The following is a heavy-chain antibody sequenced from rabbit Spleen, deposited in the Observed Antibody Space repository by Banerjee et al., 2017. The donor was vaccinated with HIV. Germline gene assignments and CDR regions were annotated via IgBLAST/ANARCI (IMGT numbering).Heavy chain of an antibody. V-gene: IGHV1S40*01. Sequence: EESGGGLVKPGASLTLTCKASGFDLNSDVYMCWVRQAPGKGLEWVACVFAGSSSSTYYANWASGRFTISKTSSTTVTLQMTRLTDADTATYFCARQSVYVDYGYALNLWGPGTLVTVS. CDR3: ARQSVYVDYGYALNL. CDR1: GFDLNSDVY. J-gene: IGHJ4*01. D-gene: IGHD3-3*01. CDR2: VFAGSSSST.